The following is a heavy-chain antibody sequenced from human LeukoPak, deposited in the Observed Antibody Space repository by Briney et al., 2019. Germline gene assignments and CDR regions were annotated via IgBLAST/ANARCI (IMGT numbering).Heavy chain of an antibody. Sequence: SETLSLTCAVYGGSLSGYYWTWIRQPPGKGLEWIGEINHSGGTNYNPPLKSRVTILIDTSKNQFSLKLSSVTAADTAVYYCARVQVNDYHWGQGTLVTVSS. CDR3: ARVQVNDYH. J-gene: IGHJ5*02. D-gene: IGHD1-1*01. CDR2: INHSGGT. CDR1: GGSLSGYY. V-gene: IGHV4-34*01.